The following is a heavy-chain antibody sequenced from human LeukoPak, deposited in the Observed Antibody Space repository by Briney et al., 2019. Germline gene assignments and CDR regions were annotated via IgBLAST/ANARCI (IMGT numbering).Heavy chain of an antibody. J-gene: IGHJ6*02. CDR2: IYTSGST. V-gene: IGHV4-4*07. CDR1: GGSISSYY. Sequence: PSETLSLTCTVSGGSISSYYWSWIRQPAGKGLEWIGRIYTSGSTNYNPSLKSRVTMSVDTSKDQFSLKLSSVTAADTAVYYCAREGDGDYVGVYYYYGMDVWGQGTTVTVSS. CDR3: AREGDGDYVGVYYYYGMDV. D-gene: IGHD4-17*01.